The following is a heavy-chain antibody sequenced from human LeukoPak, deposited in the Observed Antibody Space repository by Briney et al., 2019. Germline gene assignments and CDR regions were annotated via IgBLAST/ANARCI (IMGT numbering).Heavy chain of an antibody. CDR1: GGSISSYY. Sequence: SETLSLTCTVSGGSISSYYWSWIRQPPGKGLEWIGEINHSGSTNYNPSLKSRVTISVDTSKNQFSLKLSSVTAADTAVYYCAREGSVEMATKGYDYWGQGTLVTVSS. CDR3: AREGSVEMATKGYDY. J-gene: IGHJ4*02. V-gene: IGHV4-34*01. D-gene: IGHD5-24*01. CDR2: INHSGST.